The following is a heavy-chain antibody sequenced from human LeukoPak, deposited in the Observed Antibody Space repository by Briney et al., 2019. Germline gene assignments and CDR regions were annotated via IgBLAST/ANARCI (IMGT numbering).Heavy chain of an antibody. CDR3: AREPYYDSSGYSPDY. V-gene: IGHV3-11*04. CDR1: GFTFSDYY. D-gene: IGHD3-22*01. Sequence: GGSLRLSCAASGFTFSDYYMSWIRQAPGKGLEGVSYIRSSGSFIYYADSVKGRFTISRDNAKTSLYLHINSLRAEDPALYYCAREPYYDSSGYSPDYWGQGTLVTVSS. CDR2: IRSSGSFI. J-gene: IGHJ4*02.